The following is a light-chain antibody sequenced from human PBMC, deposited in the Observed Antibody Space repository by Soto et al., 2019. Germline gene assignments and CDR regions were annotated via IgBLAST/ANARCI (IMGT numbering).Light chain of an antibody. Sequence: QSALTQPAYVSGSPGQSITISCTGTSRDVGGFNYVSWYQNHPGKVPKLMIYEVSNRTSGVSNRFSGSKSGNTASLTISGLQAEYECDYYFSSYTSSNTLVFGGGTTLTV. CDR3: SSYTSSNTLV. J-gene: IGLJ2*01. CDR1: SRDVGGFNY. V-gene: IGLV2-14*01. CDR2: EVS.